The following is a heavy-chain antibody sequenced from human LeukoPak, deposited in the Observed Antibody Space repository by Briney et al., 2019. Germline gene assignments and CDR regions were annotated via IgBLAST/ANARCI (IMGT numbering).Heavy chain of an antibody. V-gene: IGHV4-31*03. CDR2: IYYSGST. D-gene: IGHD4-17*01. CDR3: ARGSHGGMTTVIPTSWYFDL. CDR1: GGSISSGGYY. Sequence: PSETLSLTCTVSGGSISSGGYYWSWIRQHPGKGLEWIGYIYYSGSTYYNPSLKSRVTISVDTSKNQFSLKLSSVTAADTAVYYCARGSHGGMTTVIPTSWYFDLWGRGTLVTVSS. J-gene: IGHJ2*01.